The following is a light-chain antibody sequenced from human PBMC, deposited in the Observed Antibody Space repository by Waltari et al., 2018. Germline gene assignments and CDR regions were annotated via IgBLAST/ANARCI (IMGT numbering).Light chain of an antibody. J-gene: IGKJ2*03. V-gene: IGKV1-39*01. CDR3: QHSFETPYS. CDR2: AAS. Sequence: DIHMTQSPPSLSASIGDRVTITCRASENIGSYLNWYQQKSGEVPRTLIYAASTLQSGVPPRFSGSRSGTDFTFTISSLQPEDCAVYYCQHSFETPYSFGQGTKVEIK. CDR1: ENIGSY.